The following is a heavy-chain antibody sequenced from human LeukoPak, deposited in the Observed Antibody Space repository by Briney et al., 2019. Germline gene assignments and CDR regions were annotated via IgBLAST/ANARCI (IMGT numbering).Heavy chain of an antibody. V-gene: IGHV4-59*01. CDR2: IYYSGST. J-gene: IGHJ2*01. Sequence: SETLSLTCTVSGGSISSYYWSWIRQPPGKGLEWIGYIYYSGSTNYNPSLKSRVTISVDTSKNQFSLKLSSVTAADTAVYYCARITVTNYWYFDLWGRGTLVTVSS. CDR1: GGSISSYY. CDR3: ARITVTNYWYFDL. D-gene: IGHD4-17*01.